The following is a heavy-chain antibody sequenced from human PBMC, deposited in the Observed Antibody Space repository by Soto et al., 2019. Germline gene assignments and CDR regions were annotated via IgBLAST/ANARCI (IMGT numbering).Heavy chain of an antibody. V-gene: IGHV1-69*01. Sequence: QVQLVQSGAEVKKPGSSVKVSCKASGGTFSSYAISWVRQAPGQGLEWMGWIIPIFGTANYAQKFQGRVTITADESTSTAYMELSSLRSEDTAVYYCARSPRRGYCSSTSCYMRWFDPWGQGTLVTVSS. J-gene: IGHJ5*02. CDR2: IIPIFGTA. CDR3: ARSPRRGYCSSTSCYMRWFDP. D-gene: IGHD2-2*02. CDR1: GGTFSSYA.